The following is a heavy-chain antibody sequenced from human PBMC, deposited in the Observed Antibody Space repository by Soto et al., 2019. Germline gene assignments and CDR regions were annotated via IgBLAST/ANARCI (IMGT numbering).Heavy chain of an antibody. CDR1: SGSISSSNW. Sequence: QVQLQESGPGLVKPSGTLSLTCAVSSGSISSSNWWSWVRQPPGKGLEWIGEIYHSGSTNYNPSLKSRVTISVDKSKNQLSLKLSSVTAADTAVYYCIRAARPRYYYYMDVWGKGTTVTVSS. CDR2: IYHSGST. J-gene: IGHJ6*03. D-gene: IGHD6-6*01. V-gene: IGHV4-4*02. CDR3: IRAARPRYYYYMDV.